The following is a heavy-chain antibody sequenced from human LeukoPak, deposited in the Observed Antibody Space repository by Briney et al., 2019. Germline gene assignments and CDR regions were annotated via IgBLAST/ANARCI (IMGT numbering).Heavy chain of an antibody. J-gene: IGHJ6*03. CDR3: ARGPYYDILTGPREYYYYMDV. V-gene: IGHV1-8*01. CDR2: MNPNSRNT. CDR1: GYTFTSYD. Sequence: GASVKVSCKASGYTFTSYDINWARQATGQGLEWMGWMNPNSRNTGYAQKFQGRVTMTRNTSISTAYMELSSLRSEDTAVYYCARGPYYDILTGPREYYYYMDVWGKGTTVTVSS. D-gene: IGHD3-9*01.